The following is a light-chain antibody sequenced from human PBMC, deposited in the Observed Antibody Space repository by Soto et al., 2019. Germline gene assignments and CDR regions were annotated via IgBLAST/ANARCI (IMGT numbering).Light chain of an antibody. CDR2: GAS. J-gene: IGKJ4*01. Sequence: EIVLTQSPGTLSLSPGERATLSCRASQSVSSSYLAWYPQKPGQAPRLLIYGASSRATGIPDRFSGSGSGTAFTLPISRLEPEDFAVYYCQQYGSSPLTFGGGTKVELK. V-gene: IGKV3-20*01. CDR1: QSVSSSY. CDR3: QQYGSSPLT.